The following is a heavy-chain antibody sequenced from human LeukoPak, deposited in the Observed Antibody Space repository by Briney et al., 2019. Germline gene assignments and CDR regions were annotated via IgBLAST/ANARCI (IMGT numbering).Heavy chain of an antibody. CDR2: IRSKAYGGTT. V-gene: IGHV3-49*04. D-gene: IGHD1-26*01. J-gene: IGHJ6*03. CDR1: GFTFGDYA. CDR3: TTAGIVGATGYYYYYYYMDV. Sequence: GGSLRLSCTASGFTFGDYAMSWVRQAPGKGLEWVGFIRSKAYGGTTEYAASVKGRFTISRDDSKSIAYLQMNSLKAEDTAVYYCTTAGIVGATGYYYYYYYMDVWGKGTTVTVSS.